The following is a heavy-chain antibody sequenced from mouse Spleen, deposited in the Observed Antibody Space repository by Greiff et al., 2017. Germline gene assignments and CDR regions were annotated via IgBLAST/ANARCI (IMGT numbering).Heavy chain of an antibody. CDR3: ARNLGTTVVALYYYAMDY. J-gene: IGHJ4*01. CDR2: IWSGGST. D-gene: IGHD1-1*01. Sequence: VKLMESGPGLVQPSQSLSITCTVSGFSLTSYGVHWVRQSPGKGLEWLGVIWSGGSTDYNAAFISRLSISKDNSKSQVFFKMNSLQADDTAIYYCARNLGTTVVALYYYAMDYWGQGTSVTVSS. V-gene: IGHV2-2*01. CDR1: GFSLTSYG.